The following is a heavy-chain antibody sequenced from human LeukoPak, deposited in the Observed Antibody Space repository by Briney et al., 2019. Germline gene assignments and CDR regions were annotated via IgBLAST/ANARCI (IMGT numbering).Heavy chain of an antibody. V-gene: IGHV3-30*02. J-gene: IGHJ4*02. CDR2: IRYDGSNK. CDR3: AKDLESGGVLRYFDWLPRAFDY. Sequence: GGSLRLSCAASGFIFDDYAMHCVRQAPGKGLEWVAFIRYDGSNKYYADSVKGRFTISRDNSKNTLYLQMNSLRAEDTAVYYCAKDLESGGVLRYFDWLPRAFDYWGQGTLVTVSS. CDR1: GFIFDDYA. D-gene: IGHD3-9*01.